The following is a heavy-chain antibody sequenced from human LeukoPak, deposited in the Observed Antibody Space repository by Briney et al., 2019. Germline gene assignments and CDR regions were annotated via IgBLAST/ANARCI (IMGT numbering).Heavy chain of an antibody. CDR2: IIPILGIA. D-gene: IGHD5-18*01. CDR3: ARHAPQLWPRFDY. Sequence: SVKVSCKASGGTFSSYAISWVRQAPGQGLEWMGRIIPILGIANYAQKFQGRVTITVDKSTSTAYMELSSLRSEDTAVYYCARHAPQLWPRFDYWGQGTLVTVSS. CDR1: GGTFSSYA. J-gene: IGHJ4*02. V-gene: IGHV1-69*04.